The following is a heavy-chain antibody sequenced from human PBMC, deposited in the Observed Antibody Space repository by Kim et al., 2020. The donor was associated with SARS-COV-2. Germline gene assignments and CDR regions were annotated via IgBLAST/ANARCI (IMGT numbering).Heavy chain of an antibody. Sequence: GGSLRLSCAASGFTFSSYAMHWVRQAPGKGLEWVAVISYDGSNKYYADSVKGRFTISRDNSKNTLYLQMNSLRAEDTAVYYCARDLRYYDILTGSFPELGKSRYYAYGMDACGPGTTVSVSS. D-gene: IGHD3-9*01. CDR2: ISYDGSNK. CDR3: ARDLRYYDILTGSFPELGKSRYYAYGMDA. CDR1: GFTFSSYA. J-gene: IGHJ6*02. V-gene: IGHV3-30-3*01.